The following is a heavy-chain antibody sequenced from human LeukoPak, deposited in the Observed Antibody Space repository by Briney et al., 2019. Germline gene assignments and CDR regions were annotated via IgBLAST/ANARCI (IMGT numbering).Heavy chain of an antibody. CDR2: ISGSGGST. CDR3: AKCRWDIVVVPAAIYYFDY. V-gene: IGHV3-23*01. J-gene: IGHJ4*02. Sequence: PGGSLRLSRGASGVTFSSHAMSWGRPAPGEGGGGGSAISGSGGSTYYADSVKGRFTISRDNSKNTLYLQMNSLRAEDTAVYYCAKCRWDIVVVPAAIYYFDYWGQGTLVTVSS. D-gene: IGHD2-2*02. CDR1: GVTFSSHA.